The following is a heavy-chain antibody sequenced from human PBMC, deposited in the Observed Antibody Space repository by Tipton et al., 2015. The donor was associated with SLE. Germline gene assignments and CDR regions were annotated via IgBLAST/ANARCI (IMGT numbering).Heavy chain of an antibody. CDR3: GRHKTATRAFDF. CDR2: IDHTGGT. Sequence: TLSLTCSVYGGSFSGYYWSWVRQSQGKGLDWSGEIDHTGGTNYKPSLKSRVTISLDSPKNQISLKLRSVSAADTAVYYCGRHKTATRAFDFWGQGTLVTVSS. J-gene: IGHJ3*01. D-gene: IGHD1-1*01. V-gene: IGHV4-34*01. CDR1: GGSFSGYY.